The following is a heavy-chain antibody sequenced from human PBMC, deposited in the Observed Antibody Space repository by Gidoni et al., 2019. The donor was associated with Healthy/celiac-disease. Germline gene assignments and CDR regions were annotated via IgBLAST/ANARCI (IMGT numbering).Heavy chain of an antibody. CDR1: GCSLSNARMG. D-gene: IGHD2-15*01. CDR3: ARIRAYCSGGSCSLYFDY. CDR2: IFSHDEN. J-gene: IGHJ4*02. V-gene: IGHV2-26*01. Sequence: QVTLKESGPVLVKPTETLTRTCTVSGCSLSNARMGVSWSRQPPGKALEWLAHIFSHDENSYSTSLKSRLTISKDTSKSQVVLTMTNMDPVDTATYYCARIRAYCSGGSCSLYFDYWGQGTLVTVSS.